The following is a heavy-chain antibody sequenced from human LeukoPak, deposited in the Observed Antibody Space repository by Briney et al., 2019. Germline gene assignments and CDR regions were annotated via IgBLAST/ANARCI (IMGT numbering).Heavy chain of an antibody. CDR3: AKDGELDY. Sequence: GGSLRLSCAASGFTFSSYGMHWVRQAPGKGLEWVAVMSYDGSNKYYADSVKGRFTISRDNSKNTLYLQMNSLRAEDTAVYYCAKDGELDYWGQGTLVTVSS. CDR1: GFTFSSYG. V-gene: IGHV3-30*18. CDR2: MSYDGSNK. J-gene: IGHJ4*02.